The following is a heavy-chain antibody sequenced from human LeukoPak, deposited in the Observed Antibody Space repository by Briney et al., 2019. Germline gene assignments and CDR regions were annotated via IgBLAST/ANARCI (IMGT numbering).Heavy chain of an antibody. Sequence: GGPLRLSCAASGFIFSSYWMSWVRQSPGKGLEWVANIKQDGSEKYYVDSVKGRFTISRDNAKNSLYLQMNSLRAEDTAVYYCARDFVRLGFAHYFDYWGQGTLVTVSS. CDR1: GFIFSSYW. D-gene: IGHD3-16*01. CDR3: ARDFVRLGFAHYFDY. CDR2: IKQDGSEK. V-gene: IGHV3-7*01. J-gene: IGHJ4*02.